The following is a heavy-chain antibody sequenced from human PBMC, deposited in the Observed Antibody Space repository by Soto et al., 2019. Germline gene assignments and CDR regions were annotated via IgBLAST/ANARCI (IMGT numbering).Heavy chain of an antibody. CDR2: IHYSGST. V-gene: IGHV4-59*08. CDR1: GGSISSSY. D-gene: IGHD3-10*01. Sequence: SETLSLTCTVSGGSISSSYWSWIRQPPGKELEWIGYIHYSGSTNYNPSLKNRVTISVDTSKNQFSLKLNSMTAADTAVYYCARHNYGSGSTYFDYWGQGTLVTVSS. CDR3: ARHNYGSGSTYFDY. J-gene: IGHJ4*02.